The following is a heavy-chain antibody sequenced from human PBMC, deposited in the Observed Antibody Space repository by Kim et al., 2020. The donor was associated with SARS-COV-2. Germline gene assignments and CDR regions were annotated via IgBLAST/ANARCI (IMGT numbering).Heavy chain of an antibody. CDR3: AKDLRRWQGLG. D-gene: IGHD3-16*01. V-gene: IGHV3-23*01. J-gene: IGHJ4*02. CDR1: GLTFSSYA. Sequence: GGSLRLSCAASGLTFSSYAMSWVRQAPGKGLEWVSAISGSGGSTYYADSVKGRFTISRDNSKNTLYLQMNSLRAEDTAVYYCAKDLRRWQGLGWGQGTLVTVSS. CDR2: ISGSGGST.